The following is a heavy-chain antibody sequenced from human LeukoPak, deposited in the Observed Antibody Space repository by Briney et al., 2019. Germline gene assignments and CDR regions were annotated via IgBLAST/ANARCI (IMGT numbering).Heavy chain of an antibody. CDR1: GFTFSSYG. CDR3: TKDNSGYSDY. J-gene: IGHJ4*02. Sequence: GGSLRLSCAASGFTFSSYGMHWVRQAPGKGLEWVAFIPYDGSNNYYADSVKGRFTISRDNSENTLYLQMNSLRAEGTALYYCTKDNSGYSDYWGQGTLVTVSS. D-gene: IGHD3-22*01. V-gene: IGHV3-30*02. CDR2: IPYDGSNN.